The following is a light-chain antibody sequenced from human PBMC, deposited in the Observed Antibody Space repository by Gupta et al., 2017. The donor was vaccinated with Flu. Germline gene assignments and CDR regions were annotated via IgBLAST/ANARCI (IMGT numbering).Light chain of an antibody. Sequence: QSALTQPASVSGSPGQSITTSCTGTTSDVGGYYSVSWYQQRPGTAPKLMIYDVSNRPSGISNRFSGSKSGNTATLTISGLQAEDETDYYCSSYTSGSTLVVAFGGGTKLTVL. CDR3: SSYTSGSTLVVA. CDR2: DVS. V-gene: IGLV2-14*01. J-gene: IGLJ2*01. CDR1: TSDVGGYYS.